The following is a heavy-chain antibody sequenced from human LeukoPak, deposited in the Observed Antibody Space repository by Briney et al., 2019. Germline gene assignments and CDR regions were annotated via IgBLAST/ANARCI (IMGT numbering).Heavy chain of an antibody. V-gene: IGHV3-23*01. CDR1: GFTFSSYA. J-gene: IGHJ4*02. CDR3: ANRLKAGVDY. Sequence: PGGSLRLTCAASGFTFSSYAMSWVRRAPGKGLEWVSAISGSGGSTYYADSVKGRFTISRDNSKNTLYLQMNSLRAEDTAVYYCANRLKAGVDYWGQGTLVTVSS. CDR2: ISGSGGST. D-gene: IGHD6-19*01.